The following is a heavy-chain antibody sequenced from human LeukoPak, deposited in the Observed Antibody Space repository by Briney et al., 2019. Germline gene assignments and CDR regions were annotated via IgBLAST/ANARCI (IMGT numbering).Heavy chain of an antibody. CDR1: GFNDSSNY. CDR3: VTSTGQQFIPYDY. V-gene: IGHV3-66*02. D-gene: IGHD6-13*01. J-gene: IGHJ4*02. Sequence: GGSLRLSCAASGFNDSSNYMTWIRQAPGKGLEWVSLIYGADAAYYAESVRGRFMIYRDNLKNTLFLQMNSLRVEDTALYYCVTSTGQQFIPYDYWGQGTHVTVSS. CDR2: IYGADAA.